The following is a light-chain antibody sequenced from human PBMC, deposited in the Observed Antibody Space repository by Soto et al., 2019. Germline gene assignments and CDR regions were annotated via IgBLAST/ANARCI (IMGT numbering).Light chain of an antibody. V-gene: IGLV2-8*01. Sequence: QPVLTQPPSASGSPGQSVTISCTGTSSDNGGYDYVSWYQHHPGKAPKLMIYEVSKRPSGVPDRFSGSKSGNTASLTVSGLQAEDEADYYCTSYAGNNNLLFGGGTKLTVL. CDR3: TSYAGNNNLL. CDR2: EVS. J-gene: IGLJ2*01. CDR1: SSDNGGYDY.